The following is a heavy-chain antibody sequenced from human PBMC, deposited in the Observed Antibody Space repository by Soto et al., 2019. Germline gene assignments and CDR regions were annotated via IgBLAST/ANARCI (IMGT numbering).Heavy chain of an antibody. D-gene: IGHD3-3*01. CDR2: ISSSSSTI. Sequence: GGSLRLSCAASGFTFSSYSMNWVRQAPGKGQEWVSYISSSSSTIYYADSVKGRFTISRDNAKNSLYLQMNSLRDEDTAVYYCARDEVRFLEWLFDYYYYGMDVWGQGTTVTVSS. J-gene: IGHJ6*02. V-gene: IGHV3-48*02. CDR3: ARDEVRFLEWLFDYYYYGMDV. CDR1: GFTFSSYS.